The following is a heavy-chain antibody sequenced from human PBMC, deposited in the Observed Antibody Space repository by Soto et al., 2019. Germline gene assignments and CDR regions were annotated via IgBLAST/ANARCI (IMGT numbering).Heavy chain of an antibody. D-gene: IGHD4-17*01. J-gene: IGHJ4*02. CDR2: ISYDGSNK. Sequence: QVQLVESGGGVVQPGRSLRLYCAASGFTFSSYAMHWVRQAPGKGLEWVAVISYDGSNKLYADSAKGRFTISRDNSKNTLYLQMNSLRPEDTAVYYCAKVDNGDYWYFDYWGQGTLVTVSS. V-gene: IGHV3-30*18. CDR3: AKVDNGDYWYFDY. CDR1: GFTFSSYA.